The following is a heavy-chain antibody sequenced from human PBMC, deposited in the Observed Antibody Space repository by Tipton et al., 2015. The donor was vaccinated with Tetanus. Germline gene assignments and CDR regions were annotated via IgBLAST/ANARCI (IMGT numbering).Heavy chain of an antibody. J-gene: IGHJ6*02. V-gene: IGHV1-46*01. CDR2: INPSGGST. CDR3: ARGGNYYDSSGYVSYYYGMDV. Sequence: QSGAEVKKPGASVKVSCKASGYTFTSYYMHWVRQAPGQGLEWMGIINPSGGSTSYAQKFQGRVTMTRDTSTSTVYMELSSLRSEDSAVYYCARGGNYYDSSGYVSYYYGMDVWGQGTTVTVSS. D-gene: IGHD3-22*01. CDR1: GYTFTSYY.